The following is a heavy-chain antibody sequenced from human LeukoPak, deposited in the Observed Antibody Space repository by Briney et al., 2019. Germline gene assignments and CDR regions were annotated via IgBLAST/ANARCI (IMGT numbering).Heavy chain of an antibody. D-gene: IGHD3-22*01. J-gene: IGHJ3*02. V-gene: IGHV1-2*04. CDR1: GYTFTTYD. Sequence: ASVKVSCKASGYTFTTYDINWVRQATGQGLEWMGWMNPNSGGTNYAQKFQGWVTMTRDTFISTAYMELSRLRSDDTAVYYCARGVRYYYDSSGYSAFDIWGQGTMVTVSS. CDR2: MNPNSGGT. CDR3: ARGVRYYYDSSGYSAFDI.